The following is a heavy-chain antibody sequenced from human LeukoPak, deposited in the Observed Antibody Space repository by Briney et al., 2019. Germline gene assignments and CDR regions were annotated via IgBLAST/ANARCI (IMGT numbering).Heavy chain of an antibody. CDR3: ARSYSGTNHPFDF. CDR2: IYNSGST. J-gene: IGHJ4*02. Sequence: SDTLSLTCTVSGGSISIYYWNWLRQPPGKGLEWIGYIYNSGSTIYNPSLKSRVTMSVDTSKNQFSLKLRSVTAADTAVYYCARSYSGTNHPFDFWGQGTLVTVSS. V-gene: IGHV4-59*07. D-gene: IGHD5-12*01. CDR1: GGSISIYY.